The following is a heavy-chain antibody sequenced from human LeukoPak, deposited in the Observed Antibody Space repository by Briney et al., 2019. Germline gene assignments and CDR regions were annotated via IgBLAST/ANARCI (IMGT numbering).Heavy chain of an antibody. D-gene: IGHD3-22*01. CDR3: AKDGRDYDSSGYGY. CDR1: GFTFSSYS. CDR2: ISGSGGST. Sequence: GGSLRLSCAASGFTFSSYSMNWVRQAPGKGLEWVSAISGSGGSTYYADSVKGRFTISRDNSKNTLYLQMNSLRAEDTAVYYCAKDGRDYDSSGYGYWGQGTLVTVSS. J-gene: IGHJ4*02. V-gene: IGHV3-23*01.